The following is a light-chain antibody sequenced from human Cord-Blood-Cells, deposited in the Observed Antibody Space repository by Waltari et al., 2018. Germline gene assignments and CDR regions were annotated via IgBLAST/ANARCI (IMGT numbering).Light chain of an antibody. CDR2: AAS. Sequence: DIQMTQSPSSLSASVGDRVTITCRASPSISSYLNWYQQKPGKAPKPLIYAASSLQSGVQSRFSGSGSGTDFTLTISSLQPEDFATYYCQQSYSTPLTFGGGTKVEIK. J-gene: IGKJ4*01. CDR1: PSISSY. V-gene: IGKV1-39*01. CDR3: QQSYSTPLT.